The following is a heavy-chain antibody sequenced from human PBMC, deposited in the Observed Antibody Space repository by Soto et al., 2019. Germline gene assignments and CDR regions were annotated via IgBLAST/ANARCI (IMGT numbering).Heavy chain of an antibody. V-gene: IGHV1-69*01. Sequence: QVQLVQSGAEVKKPGSSVKVSCKASGGTFSSYAISWVRQAPGQGLEWMGGIIPIFGTANYAQKFQGRVTLPADASTRAAFMVLGSLGSEDTAVDYCARDNMPAYWGGDCYSWGPGFDYWGQGTLVTVSS. CDR2: IIPIFGTA. J-gene: IGHJ4*02. CDR3: ARDNMPAYWGGDCYSWGPGFDY. D-gene: IGHD2-21*02. CDR1: GGTFSSYA.